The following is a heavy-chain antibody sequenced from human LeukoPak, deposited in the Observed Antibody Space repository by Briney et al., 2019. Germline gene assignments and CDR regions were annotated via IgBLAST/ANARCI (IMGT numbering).Heavy chain of an antibody. CDR1: GFTFSIYD. J-gene: IGHJ5*01. Sequence: HTGGSLRLPCAASGFTFSIYDVSWVRQAPGKGLEWVSAISVCGGSIYYADSVKGRFTISRDNAKNTLYLQMNSLRAEDTAVYYCAKKAVAVAGDNWFDFWGQGTLVTVS. CDR3: AKKAVAVAGDNWFDF. V-gene: IGHV3-23*01. CDR2: ISVCGGSI. D-gene: IGHD6-13*01.